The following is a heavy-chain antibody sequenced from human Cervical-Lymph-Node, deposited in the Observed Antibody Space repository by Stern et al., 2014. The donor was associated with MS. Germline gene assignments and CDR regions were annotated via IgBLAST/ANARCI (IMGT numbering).Heavy chain of an antibody. CDR2: ISGSGSTI. CDR1: GFTFSDYY. Sequence: VQLVESGGGLVKPGGSLRLSCAASGFTFSDYYMSWIRQAPGKGLEWISYISGSGSTIHAADSVRGRFTISRDNAKKSLYLQMNTLRAEDTAVYYCARSNDYYDSSGYDFDYWGQGTLVTVSS. D-gene: IGHD3-22*01. J-gene: IGHJ4*02. V-gene: IGHV3-11*01. CDR3: ARSNDYYDSSGYDFDY.